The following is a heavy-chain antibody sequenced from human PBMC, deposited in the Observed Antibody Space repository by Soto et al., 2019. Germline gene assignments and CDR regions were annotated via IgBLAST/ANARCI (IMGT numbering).Heavy chain of an antibody. J-gene: IGHJ6*03. D-gene: IGHD2-15*01. Sequence: QMQLVQSGPEVRKPGTSVKVSCKASGFIFTNSALQWVRQARGQRLEWIGWIVVGSGNTNYAQKFQERVTITRDMSTSTDYMELNSLRTDDAAMYYCAARGGRDYYMDVWGKGTTVTVSS. CDR1: GFIFTNSA. V-gene: IGHV1-58*01. CDR2: IVVGSGNT. CDR3: AARGGRDYYMDV.